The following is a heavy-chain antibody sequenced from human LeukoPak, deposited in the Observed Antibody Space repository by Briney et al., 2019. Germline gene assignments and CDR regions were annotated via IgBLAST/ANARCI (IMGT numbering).Heavy chain of an antibody. V-gene: IGHV1-8*01. Sequence: ASVKVSCAASVYTFTSDDINRVRQAPGQGLEWMGWMNPNRGNTGYAQKFQGRVTMTRNTSICTAYMELSSLRSEDTAVYYCARVPTGIAARSRHQGYVFDPWGQGTLVTVSS. CDR2: MNPNRGNT. D-gene: IGHD6-13*01. J-gene: IGHJ5*02. CDR1: VYTFTSDD. CDR3: ARVPTGIAARSRHQGYVFDP.